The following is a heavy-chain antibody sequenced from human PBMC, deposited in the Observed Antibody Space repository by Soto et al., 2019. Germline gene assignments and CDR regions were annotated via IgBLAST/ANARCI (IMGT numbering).Heavy chain of an antibody. Sequence: SETLSLTCAFSCGSIISGGYSWSWIRQPAGKGLEWIGFIYHSGSTNYNPSLKSRVTMSVDRSKNQFSLKLRSVTAADTAVYYCARATVTYYYFDYWGQGTLVTVSS. J-gene: IGHJ4*02. CDR2: IYHSGST. D-gene: IGHD4-17*01. CDR1: CGSIISGGYS. V-gene: IGHV4-30-2*01. CDR3: ARATVTYYYFDY.